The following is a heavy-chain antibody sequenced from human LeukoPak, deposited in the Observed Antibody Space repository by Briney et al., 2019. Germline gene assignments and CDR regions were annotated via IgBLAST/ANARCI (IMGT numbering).Heavy chain of an antibody. V-gene: IGHV3-15*01. Sequence: GGSLRLSCAASGFTFSSAWMTWVRQAPGKGLEWVGSIKSERDGATTDYAAPVTGRLTISRADSTNTLYAHMNSLKTQDNDVYVSFGSGRVSWGQGTLVTVSS. D-gene: IGHD3-10*01. J-gene: IGHJ5*02. CDR2: IKSERDGATT. CDR1: GFTFSSAW. CDR3: FGSGRVS.